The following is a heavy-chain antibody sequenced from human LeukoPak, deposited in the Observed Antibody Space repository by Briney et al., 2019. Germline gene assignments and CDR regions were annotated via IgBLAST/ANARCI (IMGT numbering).Heavy chain of an antibody. CDR3: ARLSAGGEYYFDY. V-gene: IGHV1-69*05. CDR1: GGTFSSYA. D-gene: IGHD3-16*02. CDR2: IIPIFGTA. J-gene: IGHJ4*02. Sequence: SVKVSCKASGGTFSSYAISWVRQAPGQGLEWMGRIIPIFGTANYAQKFQGRVTITTDESTSTAYMEVSSLLSDDTAVYYCARLSAGGEYYFDYWGQGTLVTVSS.